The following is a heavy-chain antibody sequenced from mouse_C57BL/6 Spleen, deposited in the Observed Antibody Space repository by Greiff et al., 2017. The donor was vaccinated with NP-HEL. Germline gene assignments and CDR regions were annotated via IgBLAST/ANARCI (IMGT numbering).Heavy chain of an antibody. CDR1: GYAFSSYW. CDR2: IYPGDGDT. Sequence: QVQLQQSGAELVKPGASVKISCKASGYAFSSYWMNWVKQRPGKGLEWIGQIYPGDGDTNYNGKFKGKATLTADKSSSTAYMQLSSLTSEDSAVYFCARKNKGYAMDYWGQGTSVTVSS. D-gene: IGHD1-3*01. J-gene: IGHJ4*01. V-gene: IGHV1-80*01. CDR3: ARKNKGYAMDY.